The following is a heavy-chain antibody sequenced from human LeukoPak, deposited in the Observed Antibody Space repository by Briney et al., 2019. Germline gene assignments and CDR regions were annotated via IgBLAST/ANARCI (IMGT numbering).Heavy chain of an antibody. CDR2: ISYDGSNK. Sequence: GGSLRLSCAASGFTFSSYAMHWVRQAPGKGLEWVAVISYDGSNKYYADSVKGRFTISRDNSKNTLYLQMNSLRAEDTAVYYCATGDHSSSWYMPDYWGQGTLVTVSS. V-gene: IGHV3-30-3*01. D-gene: IGHD6-13*01. CDR1: GFTFSSYA. J-gene: IGHJ4*02. CDR3: ATGDHSSSWYMPDY.